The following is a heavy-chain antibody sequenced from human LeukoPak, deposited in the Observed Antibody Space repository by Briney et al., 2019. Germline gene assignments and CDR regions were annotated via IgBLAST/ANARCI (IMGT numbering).Heavy chain of an antibody. CDR3: ARLDYYGSGSYYTEVNGFDP. V-gene: IGHV4-30-4*08. D-gene: IGHD3-10*01. Sequence: SQTLSLTCTVSGGSISSGDYYWSWIRQPPGKGLEWIGYIYYSGSTYYNPSLKSRVTISVDTSKNQFSLKLSSVTAADTAVYYCARLDYYGSGSYYTEVNGFDPWGQGTLVTVSS. CDR2: IYYSGST. CDR1: GGSISSGDYY. J-gene: IGHJ5*02.